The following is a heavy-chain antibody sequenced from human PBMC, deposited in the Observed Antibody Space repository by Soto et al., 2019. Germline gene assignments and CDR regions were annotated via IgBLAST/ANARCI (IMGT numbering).Heavy chain of an antibody. Sequence: EVQLVESGGGLVQPGGSLRLSCAASGFTFSINWMSWVRQTPEKGLECVANINQDGSQKYYVDSVKGRFTISRDNARNSLALQMDSLRAEDTAVYYCATSMGRGGNDYWGLETLVTVSS. D-gene: IGHD3-10*01. CDR3: ATSMGRGGNDY. CDR2: INQDGSQK. V-gene: IGHV3-7*01. J-gene: IGHJ4*02. CDR1: GFTFSINW.